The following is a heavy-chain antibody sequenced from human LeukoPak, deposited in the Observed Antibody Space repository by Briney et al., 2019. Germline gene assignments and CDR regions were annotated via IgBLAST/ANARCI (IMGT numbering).Heavy chain of an antibody. CDR1: GFTFSSYS. CDR2: ISSSSSYI. V-gene: IGHV3-21*01. D-gene: IGHD5-18*01. CDR3: ARGGRGYSYGYLDY. Sequence: PGGPLRLSCAASGFTFSSYSMNWVREAPGKGLEWVSSISSSSSYIYYADSVKGRFTISRDNAKNSLYLQMNSLRAEDTAVYYCARGGRGYSYGYLDYWGQGTLVTVSS. J-gene: IGHJ4*02.